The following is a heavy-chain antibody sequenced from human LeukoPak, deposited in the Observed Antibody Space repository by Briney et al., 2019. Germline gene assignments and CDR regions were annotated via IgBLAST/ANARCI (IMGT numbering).Heavy chain of an antibody. Sequence: QAGGSLRLSCAASGFTFDDYAMHWVRQAPGKGLEWVSGISWNSGSIGYADSVKGRFTISRDNAKNSLYLQMNSLRAEDTAVYYCARDPYSSGWTKAYYFDYWGQGTLVTVSS. CDR3: ARDPYSSGWTKAYYFDY. D-gene: IGHD6-19*01. CDR2: ISWNSGSI. V-gene: IGHV3-9*01. J-gene: IGHJ4*02. CDR1: GFTFDDYA.